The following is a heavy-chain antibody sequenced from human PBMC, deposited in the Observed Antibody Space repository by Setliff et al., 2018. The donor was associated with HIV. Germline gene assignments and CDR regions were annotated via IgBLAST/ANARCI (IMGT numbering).Heavy chain of an antibody. CDR2: TRNKANSYTT. CDR1: GFTFSDHY. CDR3: ARDRGLRGMLLSSKELGFYCMDV. Sequence: PGGSLRLSCAASGFTFSDHYMDWVRQAPGKGLEWVGRTRNKANSYTTEYAASVKGRFTILRDDSKNSLYLQMNSLKTEDTAVYYCARDRGLRGMLLSSKELGFYCMDVWGKGTTVTVSS. J-gene: IGHJ6*03. V-gene: IGHV3-72*01. D-gene: IGHD1-26*01.